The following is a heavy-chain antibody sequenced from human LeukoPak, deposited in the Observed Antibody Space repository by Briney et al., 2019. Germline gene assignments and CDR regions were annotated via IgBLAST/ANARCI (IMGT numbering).Heavy chain of an antibody. D-gene: IGHD3-3*01. J-gene: IGHJ4*02. V-gene: IGHV4-4*07. CDR1: GGSISSYY. CDR3: ARGWRDYFDY. Sequence: PPETLSLTCTVSGGSISSYYWSWIRQPAGKGLEWIGRIYTSGSTNYNPSLKSRVTISVDKSKNQFSLKLSSVAAADTAVYYCARGWRDYFDYWGQGTLVTVSS. CDR2: IYTSGST.